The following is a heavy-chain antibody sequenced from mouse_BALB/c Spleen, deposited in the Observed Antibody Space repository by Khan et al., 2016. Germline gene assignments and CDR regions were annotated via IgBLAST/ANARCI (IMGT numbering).Heavy chain of an antibody. CDR2: INRNGGST. CDR1: GFTFSSFG. Sequence: EVQLLESGGGLVQPGGSLKLSCAASGFTFSSFGMSWVRQTPDKRLELVAIINRNGGSTYYQDSVKGRFTISRDNAKNTLYLQMSSLKSEDTAMYYCARVYYYGSPYFDYWGQGTTLTVSS. CDR3: ARVYYYGSPYFDY. J-gene: IGHJ2*01. D-gene: IGHD1-1*01. V-gene: IGHV5-6-3*01.